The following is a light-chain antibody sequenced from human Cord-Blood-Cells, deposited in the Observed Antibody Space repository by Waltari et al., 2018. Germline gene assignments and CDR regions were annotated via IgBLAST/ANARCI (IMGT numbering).Light chain of an antibody. CDR3: NSRDSSGNHQV. CDR1: SLRRYH. Sequence: SSELTQDPAVSVALGQTVRITCQGDSLRRYHASWYQQKPGQAPVLVIYGKNNRPSGIPDRFSGSSSGNTASLTITGAQAEDEADYYCNSRDSSGNHQVFGGGTKLTVL. J-gene: IGLJ3*02. V-gene: IGLV3-19*01. CDR2: GKN.